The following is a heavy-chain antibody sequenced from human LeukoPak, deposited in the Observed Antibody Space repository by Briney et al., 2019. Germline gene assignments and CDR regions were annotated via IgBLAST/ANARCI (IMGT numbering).Heavy chain of an antibody. J-gene: IGHJ4*02. CDR2: INPNNGGT. Sequence: ASVKVSCKSSGYTFVGYYMHWVRQAPGQGLDWMGWINPNNGGTKYAQKFQGRVTMTRDTSISTVYMELSSLRSDDTAVYYCARRQYRLNWDKIDSWGQGTPVTVSS. D-gene: IGHD1/OR15-1a*01. CDR1: GYTFVGYY. CDR3: ARRQYRLNWDKIDS. V-gene: IGHV1-2*02.